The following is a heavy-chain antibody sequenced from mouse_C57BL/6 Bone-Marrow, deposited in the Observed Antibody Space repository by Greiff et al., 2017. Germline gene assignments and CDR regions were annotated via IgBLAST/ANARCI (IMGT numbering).Heavy chain of an antibody. CDR3: ARLTSDY. D-gene: IGHD1-1*01. CDR2: IHPNSGST. J-gene: IGHJ4*01. V-gene: IGHV1-64*01. Sequence: QVKLQQPGAELVKPGASVKLSCKASGFNFTSYWMHWVKQRPGQGLEWLGMIHPNSGSTNYNEKFNSKATLTVDKSSSTAYMQLSSLTSEDSSVYYGARLTSDYWGQGTSVTVSS. CDR1: GFNFTSYW.